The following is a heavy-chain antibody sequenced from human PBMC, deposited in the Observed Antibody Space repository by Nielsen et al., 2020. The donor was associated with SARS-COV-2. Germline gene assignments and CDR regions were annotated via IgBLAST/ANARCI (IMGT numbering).Heavy chain of an antibody. J-gene: IGHJ6*02. V-gene: IGHV3-13*04. Sequence: GESLKISCAASGFTFSSYDMHWVRQATGKGLEWVSAIGTAGDTYYPGSVKGRFTISRENSKNTLYLQMNSLRAEDTAVYYCAKDAYTSVRGYGMDVWGQGTTVTVSS. D-gene: IGHD3-10*02. CDR1: GFTFSSYD. CDR2: IGTAGDT. CDR3: AKDAYTSVRGYGMDV.